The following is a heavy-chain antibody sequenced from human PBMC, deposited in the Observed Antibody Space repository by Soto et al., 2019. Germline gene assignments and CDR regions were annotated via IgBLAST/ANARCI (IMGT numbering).Heavy chain of an antibody. CDR2: IYHSGST. D-gene: IGHD4-17*01. CDR1: GGSISSGGYS. V-gene: IGHV4-30-2*01. Sequence: PSETLSLTCAVSGGSISSGGYSWSWIRQPPGKGLEWIGYIYHSGSTYYNPSLKSRVTISVDRSKNQFSLKLSSVTAADTAVYYCARHYGDYDYFDYWGQGNMVTVSS. J-gene: IGHJ4*02. CDR3: ARHYGDYDYFDY.